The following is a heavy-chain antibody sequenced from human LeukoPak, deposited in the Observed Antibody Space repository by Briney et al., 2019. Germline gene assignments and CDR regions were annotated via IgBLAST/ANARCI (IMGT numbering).Heavy chain of an antibody. CDR2: IYYSGST. D-gene: IGHD2-8*02. Sequence: SETLSLTCTVSGGSISSYYWSWIRQPPGKGLEWIGYIYYSGSTNYNPSLKSRVTISVDTSKNQFSLKLSSVTAADTAVYYCARAGILNAFDIWGQGTMVTVSS. J-gene: IGHJ3*02. CDR1: GGSISSYY. CDR3: ARAGILNAFDI. V-gene: IGHV4-59*01.